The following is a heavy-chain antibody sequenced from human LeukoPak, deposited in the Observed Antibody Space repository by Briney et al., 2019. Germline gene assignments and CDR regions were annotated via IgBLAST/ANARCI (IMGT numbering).Heavy chain of an antibody. V-gene: IGHV3-33*06. Sequence: GRSLRLSCAASGFTFSSYGMHWVRQAPGKGLEWVAVIWYDGSNKHYADSVKGRFTISRDNSKNTLYLQMNSLRAEDTAVYYCAKDRLEYSSGWSGSYYFDYWGQGTLVTVSS. CDR2: IWYDGSNK. CDR3: AKDRLEYSSGWSGSYYFDY. D-gene: IGHD6-19*01. J-gene: IGHJ4*02. CDR1: GFTFSSYG.